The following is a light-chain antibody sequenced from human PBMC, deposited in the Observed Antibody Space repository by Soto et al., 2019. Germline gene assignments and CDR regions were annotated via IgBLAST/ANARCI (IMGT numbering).Light chain of an antibody. Sequence: EIVLTQSPGSLSSSPGERATLSCRASQSVSSTFFAWYQQRPGKAPRLLMYGASSEVTGRPERVSGSGSGADFTLTISRLESEVLAVDESDHFCSSFTCSQG. V-gene: IGKV3-20*01. CDR3: DHFCSSFT. CDR1: QSVSSTF. J-gene: IGKJ1*01. CDR2: GAS.